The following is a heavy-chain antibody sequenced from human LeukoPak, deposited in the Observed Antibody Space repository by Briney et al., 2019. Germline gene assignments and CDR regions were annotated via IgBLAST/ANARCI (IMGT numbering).Heavy chain of an antibody. CDR3: ARGKIFGVVEYYFDY. J-gene: IGHJ4*02. CDR2: IYNSGNT. Sequence: SETLSLTCTVSGGSISSYYWSWIRQPPGKGLEWIAYIYNSGNTNYNPSLKSRVTMSLDTSKNQFYLKLSSVTAADTALYYCARGKIFGVVEYYFDYWGQGTLVTVSS. V-gene: IGHV4-59*01. CDR1: GGSISSYY. D-gene: IGHD3-3*01.